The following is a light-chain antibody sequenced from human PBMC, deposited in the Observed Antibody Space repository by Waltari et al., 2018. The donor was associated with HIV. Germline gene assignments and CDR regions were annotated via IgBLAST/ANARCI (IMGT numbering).Light chain of an antibody. V-gene: IGLV1-51*01. J-gene: IGLJ1*01. CDR2: DNH. CDR1: SSNIATNY. CDR3: GTWDTSLSAWI. Sequence: QSVLTQPPSVSATPGQKVTISCSGSSSNIATNYVSWYQHFPGTVPKVLIYDNHKRSSGIPDRFSRSKSGTSATLDISGLQTGDEAHYYCGTWDTSLSAWIFGTGTKVTVL.